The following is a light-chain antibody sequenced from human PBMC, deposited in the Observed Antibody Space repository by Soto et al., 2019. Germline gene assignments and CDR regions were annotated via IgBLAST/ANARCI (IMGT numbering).Light chain of an antibody. CDR2: GAS. CDR1: QSVSSSY. CDR3: QQYGSSPPYN. V-gene: IGKV3-20*01. Sequence: EIVLTQSPGTLYLSPGERATLSCRASQSVSSSYLAWYQQKPGQAPRLLIYGASSRATGIPDRFSGSGSGTDFSLTISRLEPEDFAVYYCQQYGSSPPYNFGQGTPRQI. J-gene: IGKJ2*01.